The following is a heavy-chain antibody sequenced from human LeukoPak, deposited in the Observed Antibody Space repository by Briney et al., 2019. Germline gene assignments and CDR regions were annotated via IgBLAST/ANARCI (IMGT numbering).Heavy chain of an antibody. V-gene: IGHV3-30*04. CDR3: AREGVGSSWYGYFDY. CDR2: ISYDGSNK. D-gene: IGHD6-13*01. J-gene: IGHJ4*02. CDR1: GFTFSSYA. Sequence: PGGSLRHSCAASGFTFSSYAMHWVRQAPGKGLEWVAVISYDGSNKYYADSVKGRFTISRDNSKNTLYLQMNSLRAEDTAVYYCAREGVGSSWYGYFDYWGQGTLVTVSS.